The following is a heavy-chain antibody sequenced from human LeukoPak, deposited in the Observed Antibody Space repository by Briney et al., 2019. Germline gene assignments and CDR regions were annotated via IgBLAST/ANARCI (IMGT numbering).Heavy chain of an antibody. V-gene: IGHV3-21*01. J-gene: IGHJ4*02. Sequence: PGGSPRLSCAASGFTFSIYSMNWVRQAPGKGLEWVSAIDSSSRSIYYADSVKGRFTVSRDDAKNSLYLQMNSLRAEDTAVYYCAREGVGGYTEAFDYWGQGTLVTVSS. CDR3: AREGVGGYTEAFDY. D-gene: IGHD5-12*01. CDR2: IDSSSRSI. CDR1: GFTFSIYS.